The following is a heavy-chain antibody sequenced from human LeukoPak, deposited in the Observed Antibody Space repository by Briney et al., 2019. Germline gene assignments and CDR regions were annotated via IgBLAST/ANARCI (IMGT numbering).Heavy chain of an antibody. J-gene: IGHJ4*02. D-gene: IGHD6-19*01. V-gene: IGHV1-3*01. CDR2: INAGNGNT. Sequence: ASVKVSCTASGYTFTSYAMHWVRQAPGQRLEWMGWINAGNGNTKYSQKFQGRVTITRDTSASTAYMELSSLRSEDTAVYYCARDLLGNSSGSSFDYWGQGTLVTVSS. CDR3: ARDLLGNSSGSSFDY. CDR1: GYTFTSYA.